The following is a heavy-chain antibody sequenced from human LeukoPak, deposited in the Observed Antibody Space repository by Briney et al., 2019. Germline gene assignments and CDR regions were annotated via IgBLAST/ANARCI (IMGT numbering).Heavy chain of an antibody. Sequence: GESLKISCKGSGYSFTSYWIGWVRQMPGKVLEWMGIIYPGDSDTRYSPSFQGQVTISADKSISTAYLQWSSLKASDTAMYYCARLGPGAGDWYYFDYWGQGTLVTVSS. D-gene: IGHD3-9*01. J-gene: IGHJ4*02. CDR2: IYPGDSDT. V-gene: IGHV5-51*01. CDR3: ARLGPGAGDWYYFDY. CDR1: GYSFTSYW.